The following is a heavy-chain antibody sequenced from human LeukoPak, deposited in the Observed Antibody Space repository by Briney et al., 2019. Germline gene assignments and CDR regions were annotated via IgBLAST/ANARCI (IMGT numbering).Heavy chain of an antibody. D-gene: IGHD3-3*01. CDR2: MNPNSGNT. CDR3: ARDVGRFLEWLPCGFDY. J-gene: IGHJ4*02. V-gene: IGHV1-8*01. CDR1: GYTFTSYD. Sequence: ASVKVSCKASGYTFTSYDINWVRQATGQGLEWMGWMNPNSGNTGYAQKFQGRVTMTRNTSISTAYMELSSLRSEDTAVYYCARDVGRFLEWLPCGFDYWGQGTLVTVSS.